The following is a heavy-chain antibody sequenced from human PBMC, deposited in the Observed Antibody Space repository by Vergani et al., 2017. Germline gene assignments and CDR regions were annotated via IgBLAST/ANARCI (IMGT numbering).Heavy chain of an antibody. J-gene: IGHJ4*02. CDR1: GFPFSTYG. CDR2: IQKDGIDK. V-gene: IGHV3-30*02. Sequence: VQLLQSEGAVVQPGGSLRLSCAASGFPFSTYGMHWVRQAPGKGLEWVAFIQKDGIDKFYADSVRGRFTISRDISKNTLYLEMNSLSAEDTALYHCVKDHPVFYEWGRGTLVSVS. CDR3: VKDHPVFYE.